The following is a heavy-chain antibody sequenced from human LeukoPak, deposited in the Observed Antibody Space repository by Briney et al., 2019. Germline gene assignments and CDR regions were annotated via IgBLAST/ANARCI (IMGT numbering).Heavy chain of an antibody. CDR3: ASLYYDFWSGYFPWVYGMDV. Sequence: ASETLSLTCTVSGGSVSSGSYYWSWIRQPPGKGLEWIGYIYYSGSTNYNPSLKSRVTISVDTSKNQFSLKLSSVTAADTAVYYCASLYYDFWSGYFPWVYGMDVRGQGTTVTVSS. D-gene: IGHD3-3*01. CDR2: IYYSGST. J-gene: IGHJ6*02. V-gene: IGHV4-61*01. CDR1: GGSVSSGSYY.